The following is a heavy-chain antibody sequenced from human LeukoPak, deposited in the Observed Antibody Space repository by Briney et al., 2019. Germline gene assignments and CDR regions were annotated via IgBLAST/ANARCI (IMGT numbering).Heavy chain of an antibody. CDR3: ARTCSSSSCYMVH. V-gene: IGHV1-18*01. Sequence: ASVTVSCKASGYTFANFGITWVRQAPGQGLEWMGWISVYNGNTNYAQNLQGRVTLTTDTSTSTAYMELRSLRSDDTALYYCARTCSSSSCYMVHWGQGTLVTVSS. D-gene: IGHD2-2*02. J-gene: IGHJ4*02. CDR1: GYTFANFG. CDR2: ISVYNGNT.